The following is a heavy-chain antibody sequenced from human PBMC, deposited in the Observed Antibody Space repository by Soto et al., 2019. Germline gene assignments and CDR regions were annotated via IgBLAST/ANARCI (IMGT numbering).Heavy chain of an antibody. J-gene: IGHJ2*01. CDR2: IYQSGST. CDR3: ARVPLVTATDWYFDL. Sequence: SETLSPTCTISGGSISSGGYYWSWIRQHPGKGLEWIGDIYQSGSTNYNPSLKSRVTISVDTSKNQSSLKLSSVTAADTAVYYCARVPLVTATDWYFDLWGRGTLVTVSS. D-gene: IGHD2-21*02. CDR1: GGSISSGGYY. V-gene: IGHV4-61*08.